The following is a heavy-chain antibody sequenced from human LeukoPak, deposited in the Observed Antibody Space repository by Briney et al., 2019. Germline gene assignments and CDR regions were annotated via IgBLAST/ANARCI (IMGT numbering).Heavy chain of an antibody. D-gene: IGHD1-26*01. J-gene: IGHJ3*02. Sequence: SETLSLTCAISDEPFSGYYWGWIRQPPGKGLELIGEINRNGNTNYNPSLKSRVIISVDTSKNQFSLNLNSVTAADTAVYYCARDPSNAGWELLRNAFDIWGQGTMVTVSS. CDR3: ARDPSNAGWELLRNAFDI. V-gene: IGHV4-34*01. CDR1: DEPFSGYY. CDR2: INRNGNT.